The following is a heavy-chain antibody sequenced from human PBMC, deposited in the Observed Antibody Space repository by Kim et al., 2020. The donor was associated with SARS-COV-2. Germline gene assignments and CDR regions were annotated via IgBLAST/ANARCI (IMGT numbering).Heavy chain of an antibody. V-gene: IGHV1-69*13. J-gene: IGHJ4*02. CDR1: GGTFSSYA. Sequence: SVNVSCKASGGTFSSYAISWVRQAPGQGLEWMGGIIPIFGTANYAQKFQGRVTITADESTSTAYMELSSLRSEDTAVYYCARVGDTAMVATYYFDYWGQGTLVTVSS. CDR2: IIPIFGTA. D-gene: IGHD5-18*01. CDR3: ARVGDTAMVATYYFDY.